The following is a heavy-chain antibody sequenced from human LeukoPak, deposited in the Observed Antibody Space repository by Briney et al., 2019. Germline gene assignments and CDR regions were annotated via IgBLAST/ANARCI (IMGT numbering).Heavy chain of an antibody. Sequence: AGSLRLSCAASGFTFSDYYMNWSRQAPAKGLVGVSYISSSGRTIYYADSVKGRFTISMDNAKNSLYLQMNSLRAEDTAVYYCARDFVYDSSGCFDYWGQGTLVTVSS. V-gene: IGHV3-11*01. CDR1: GFTFSDYY. CDR3: ARDFVYDSSGCFDY. CDR2: ISSSGRTI. D-gene: IGHD3-22*01. J-gene: IGHJ4*02.